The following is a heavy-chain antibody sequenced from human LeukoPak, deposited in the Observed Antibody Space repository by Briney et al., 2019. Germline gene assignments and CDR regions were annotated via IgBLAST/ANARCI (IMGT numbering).Heavy chain of an antibody. CDR1: GYTFTIYG. J-gene: IGHJ4*02. Sequence: GASVKVSCKSSGYTFTIYGISWVRQAPGQGLEWMGWINAYNGDTNYAQKLQGRVTMTTDTSTSTAYMELRSLRSDDTAVYYCARPRGSSGRGDFDYWGQGTLVTVSS. CDR3: ARPRGSSGRGDFDY. V-gene: IGHV1-18*01. D-gene: IGHD6-19*01. CDR2: INAYNGDT.